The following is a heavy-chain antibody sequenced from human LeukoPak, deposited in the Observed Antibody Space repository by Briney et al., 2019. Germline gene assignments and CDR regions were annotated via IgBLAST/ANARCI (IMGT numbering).Heavy chain of an antibody. CDR1: GFTFSSYW. J-gene: IGHJ3*01. Sequence: GGSLRISCAASGFTFSSYWLSWVRQAPGKGLEWVANIKQDESEKHYADSVKGRFTISRDNAKNSLYLQMNSLTAEDTAVFYCARRRYGEAFNVWGQGTMVTVSS. V-gene: IGHV3-7*01. CDR2: IKQDESEK. D-gene: IGHD3-9*01. CDR3: ARRRYGEAFNV.